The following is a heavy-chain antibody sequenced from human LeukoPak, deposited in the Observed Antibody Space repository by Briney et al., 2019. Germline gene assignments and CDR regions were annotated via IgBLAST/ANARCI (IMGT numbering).Heavy chain of an antibody. J-gene: IGHJ4*02. CDR3: ARRSYSSSWYGDGDYFDY. Sequence: ASVTVSCKASGYTFTSYAMRWVRQAPGQRREWMGWINAGNGNTKYSQKFQGRVTITRDTSASTAYMELSSLRSEDTAVYYCARRSYSSSWYGDGDYFDYWGQGTLVTVSS. CDR2: INAGNGNT. V-gene: IGHV1-3*01. D-gene: IGHD6-13*01. CDR1: GYTFTSYA.